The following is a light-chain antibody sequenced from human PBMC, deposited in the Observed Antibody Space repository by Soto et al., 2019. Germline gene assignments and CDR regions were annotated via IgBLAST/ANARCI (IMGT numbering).Light chain of an antibody. V-gene: IGLV3-21*02. CDR3: QVWLSSDDHHVV. CDR1: HLGTKS. Sequence: SYELTQPPSASVAPGQTAKIPCEGIHLGTKSVHWYQQRAGQAPILVLFDDKDRPSGIPERFSGSISGNTATLTISRVEAGDEADYYCQVWLSSDDHHVVFGGGTKVTVL. J-gene: IGLJ2*01. CDR2: DDK.